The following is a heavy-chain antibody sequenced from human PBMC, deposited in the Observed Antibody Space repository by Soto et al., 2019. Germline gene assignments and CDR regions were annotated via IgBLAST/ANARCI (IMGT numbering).Heavy chain of an antibody. CDR3: ARDGPGYYFDY. Sequence: GGSLRLSCAASGFTFSSYSMNWVRQAPGKGLEWVSSISSSSSYKYYADSVKGRFTISRDNAKNSLYLQMNSLRAEDTAVYYCARDGPGYYFDYWGQGTLVTVSS. J-gene: IGHJ4*02. V-gene: IGHV3-21*01. D-gene: IGHD3-10*01. CDR1: GFTFSSYS. CDR2: ISSSSSYK.